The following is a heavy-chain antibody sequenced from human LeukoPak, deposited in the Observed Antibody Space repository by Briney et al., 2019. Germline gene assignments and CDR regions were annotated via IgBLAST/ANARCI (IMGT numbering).Heavy chain of an antibody. CDR3: ARQNNWNYFYYYYGMDV. CDR1: GGSFSGYY. V-gene: IGHV4-34*01. Sequence: SETLSLTCAVYGGSFSGYYWSWIRQPPGKGLEWIGEINHSGSTNYNPSLKSRVTISVDTSKNQFSLKLSSVTAADTAVYYCARQNNWNYFYYYYGMDVWGQGTTVTVSS. J-gene: IGHJ6*02. CDR2: INHSGST. D-gene: IGHD1-7*01.